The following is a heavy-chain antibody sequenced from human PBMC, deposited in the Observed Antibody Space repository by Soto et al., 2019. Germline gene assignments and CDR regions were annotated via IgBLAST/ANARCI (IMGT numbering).Heavy chain of an antibody. Sequence: SVKVSCKASGGTFRSYAISWVRQAPGQGLEWMGGIIPIFGTANYAQKFQGRFTITADKSTSTAYMELSSLRSEDTAVYYCARGDRYVDTAMVTNYWGQGTLVTVSS. CDR1: GGTFRSYA. J-gene: IGHJ4*02. D-gene: IGHD5-18*01. CDR2: IIPIFGTA. V-gene: IGHV1-69*06. CDR3: ARGDRYVDTAMVTNY.